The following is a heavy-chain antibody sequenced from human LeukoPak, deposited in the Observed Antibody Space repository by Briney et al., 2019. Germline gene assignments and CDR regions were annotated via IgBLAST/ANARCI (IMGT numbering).Heavy chain of an antibody. D-gene: IGHD3-22*01. Sequence: GGSLRLSCAASGFTFSTYSMNWVRQAPGKGLEWVSYISSSSSTIYYADSVKGRFTISGDNAKNSLYLQMNSLRAEDTAVYYCARGSTYYDSSGQVPFDYWGQGTLVTVSS. CDR2: ISSSSSTI. CDR1: GFTFSTYS. V-gene: IGHV3-48*01. J-gene: IGHJ4*02. CDR3: ARGSTYYDSSGQVPFDY.